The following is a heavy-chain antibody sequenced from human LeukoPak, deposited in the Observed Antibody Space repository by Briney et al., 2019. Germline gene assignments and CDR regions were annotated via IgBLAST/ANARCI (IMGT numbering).Heavy chain of an antibody. CDR3: ARPPANYYGLGSYYSY. J-gene: IGHJ4*02. CDR1: GYSFTSYW. Sequence: GESLKISCKGSGYSFTSYWIGWVRQMPGKGLEWMGIIYPGDSDTRYSPSFQGQVTISADKSISTAYLQWSSLKASDTAMYYCARPPANYYGLGSYYSYWGQGTLVTVSS. D-gene: IGHD3-10*01. V-gene: IGHV5-51*01. CDR2: IYPGDSDT.